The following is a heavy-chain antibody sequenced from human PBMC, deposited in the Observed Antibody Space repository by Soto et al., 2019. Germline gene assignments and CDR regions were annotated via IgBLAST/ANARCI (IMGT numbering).Heavy chain of an antibody. Sequence: ASVKVSCKASGYTFISFYVHWVRQAPGQGLEWMGVIDPNGGSTAYAQKFQGRVTMTRDTSTSTVYMELSSLRSEDTAVYYCARLATVTPPYYFDYWGQGTLVTVSS. CDR3: ARLATVTPPYYFDY. D-gene: IGHD4-17*01. J-gene: IGHJ4*02. CDR2: IDPNGGST. CDR1: GYTFISFY. V-gene: IGHV1-46*01.